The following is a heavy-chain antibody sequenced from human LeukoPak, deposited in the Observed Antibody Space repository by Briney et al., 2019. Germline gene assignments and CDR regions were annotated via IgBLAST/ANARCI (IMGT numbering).Heavy chain of an antibody. CDR1: GGSISSYY. J-gene: IGHJ4*02. CDR3: ARDEYYYGSGSYYQFDY. D-gene: IGHD3-10*01. V-gene: IGHV4-4*07. Sequence: PSETLSLTCTVSGGSISSYYWSWIRQPAGKGLEWIGRIYTSGSTNYNPSLKSRVTMSVDTSKNQFSLKLSSVTAADTAVYYCARDEYYYGSGSYYQFDYWGQGTLVTVSS. CDR2: IYTSGST.